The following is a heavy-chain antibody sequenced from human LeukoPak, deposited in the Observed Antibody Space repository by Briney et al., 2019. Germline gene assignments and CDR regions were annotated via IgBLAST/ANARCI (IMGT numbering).Heavy chain of an antibody. CDR3: AREVRGSTGGIIGVVMLPPYYFDY. V-gene: IGHV4-34*01. J-gene: IGHJ4*02. CDR1: GGSISGYY. Sequence: SETLSLTCAVYGGSISGYYWSWIRQPPGKGLEWIGEINHSGSTNYNPSLKSRVTISVDTSKNQFSLKLSSVTAADTAVYYCAREVRGSTGGIIGVVMLPPYYFDYWGQGTLVTVSS. D-gene: IGHD3-3*01. CDR2: INHSGST.